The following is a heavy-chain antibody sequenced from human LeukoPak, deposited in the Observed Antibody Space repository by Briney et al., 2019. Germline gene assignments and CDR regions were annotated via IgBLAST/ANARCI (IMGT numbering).Heavy chain of an antibody. CDR1: GYTFTGYY. J-gene: IGHJ5*02. CDR3: ARDASDIVVVPAAGNWFDP. D-gene: IGHD2-2*01. Sequence: ASVTVSCKASGYTFTGYYMHWVRQAPGQGLEWMGWINPNSGGTNYAQKFQGRVTMTRDTSISTAYMELSRLRSGDTAVYYCARDASDIVVVPAAGNWFDPWGQGTLVTVSS. CDR2: INPNSGGT. V-gene: IGHV1-2*02.